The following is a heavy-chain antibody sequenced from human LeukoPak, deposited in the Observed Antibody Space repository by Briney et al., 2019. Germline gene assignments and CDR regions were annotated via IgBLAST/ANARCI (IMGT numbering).Heavy chain of an antibody. J-gene: IGHJ3*02. V-gene: IGHV3-7*01. CDR1: GFTFSSYW. Sequence: PGGSLTLSCAASGFTFSSYWMSWVRQAPGKGLEWVANIKQDGSEKYYVDSVKGRFTISRDNAKNSLYLQMNSLRAEDTAVYYCASAGSYYRFDAFDIWGQGTMVTVSS. CDR2: IKQDGSEK. CDR3: ASAGSYYRFDAFDI. D-gene: IGHD3-10*01.